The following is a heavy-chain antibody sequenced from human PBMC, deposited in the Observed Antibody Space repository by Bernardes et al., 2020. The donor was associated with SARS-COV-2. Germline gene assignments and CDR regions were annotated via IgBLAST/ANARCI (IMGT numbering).Heavy chain of an antibody. D-gene: IGHD3-3*01. Sequence: GGSLRLSCAASGFTFSSYGMHWVRQAPGKGLEWVAVISYDGSNKDYADSVKGRFLISRDNSKNTLYLQVNSRRAEDSAVYYCAKDDKYYVFWCGYWTEGIQTHYYYGSDGWGQETTVTVSS. V-gene: IGHV3-30*18. CDR1: GFTFSSYG. CDR3: AKDDKYYVFWCGYWTEGIQTHYYYGSDG. J-gene: IGHJ6*01. CDR2: ISYDGSNK.